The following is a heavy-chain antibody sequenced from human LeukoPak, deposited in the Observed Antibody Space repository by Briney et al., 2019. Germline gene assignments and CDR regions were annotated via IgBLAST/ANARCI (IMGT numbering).Heavy chain of an antibody. V-gene: IGHV3-11*01. CDR2: ISSSGSTI. CDR1: GFTFSDYY. D-gene: IGHD6-6*01. CDR3: ARDLGSSSRKTNDAFDI. J-gene: IGHJ3*02. Sequence: GGSLRLSCAASGFTFSDYYMRILRQAPGKGLEVSSYISSSGSTIYYADSVKGRFTISRDNAKNSLYLQMNSLRAEDTAVYYCARDLGSSSRKTNDAFDIWGQGTMVTVSS.